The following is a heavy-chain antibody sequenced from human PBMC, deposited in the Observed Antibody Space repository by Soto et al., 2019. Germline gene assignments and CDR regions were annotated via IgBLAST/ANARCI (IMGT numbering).Heavy chain of an antibody. D-gene: IGHD2-2*01. CDR3: ARVVSTSLIDY. CDR1: GGSISSGDYY. Sequence: QVPLQESGPGLVKLSQTLSLTYTVSGGSISSGDYYWSWIRQPPGKGLEWIGYIYYSGSTYYNPSHKSRVTISVDTSKNQCSLKLSSVTAADTAVYYCARVVSTSLIDYWGQGTLVTVSS. J-gene: IGHJ4*02. V-gene: IGHV4-30-4*01. CDR2: IYYSGST.